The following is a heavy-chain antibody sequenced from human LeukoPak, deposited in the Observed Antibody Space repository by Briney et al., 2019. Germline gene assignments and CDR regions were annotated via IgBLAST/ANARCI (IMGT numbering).Heavy chain of an antibody. CDR1: GGSISSYY. J-gene: IGHJ6*02. CDR3: ARGQLAPYYYYYYGMDV. CDR2: IYYSGST. V-gene: IGHV4-59*01. D-gene: IGHD6-13*01. Sequence: PSETLSLTCTVSGGSISSYYWSWIRQPPGKGLEWIGYIYYSGSTNYNPSLKSRVTISVDTSKNQFSLKLSSVTAADTAVYYCARGQLAPYYYYYYGMDVWGQGTTVTVSS.